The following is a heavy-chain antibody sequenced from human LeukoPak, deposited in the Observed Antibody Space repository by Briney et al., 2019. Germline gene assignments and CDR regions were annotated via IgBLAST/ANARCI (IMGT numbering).Heavy chain of an antibody. J-gene: IGHJ6*03. CDR1: GGSIGTYY. CDR3: ARHIGGGIEDMDV. Sequence: PSETLSLTCTVSGGSIGTYYWSWVRQSPGKGLEWIGYIYVTGNRYNPYLQSRVTISADTSRNQFFLKMSSVTAADTAVYYCARHIGGGIEDMDVWGKGTKVTVSS. V-gene: IGHV4-59*08. D-gene: IGHD3-16*02. CDR2: IYVTGN.